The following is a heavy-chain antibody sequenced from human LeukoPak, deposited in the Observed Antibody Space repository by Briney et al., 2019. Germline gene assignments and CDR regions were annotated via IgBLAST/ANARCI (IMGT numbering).Heavy chain of an antibody. J-gene: IGHJ3*02. V-gene: IGHV3-9*01. D-gene: IGHD3-22*01. CDR2: ISWNSGSI. Sequence: GGSLRLSCAASGFTFDDYAMHWVRQAPGKGLEWVSGISWNSGSIGYADSVKGRFTISRGNAKNSLYLQMSSLRAEDTALYYCAKDIYDSSGYYYYYAFDIWGQGTMVTVSS. CDR3: AKDIYDSSGYYYYYAFDI. CDR1: GFTFDDYA.